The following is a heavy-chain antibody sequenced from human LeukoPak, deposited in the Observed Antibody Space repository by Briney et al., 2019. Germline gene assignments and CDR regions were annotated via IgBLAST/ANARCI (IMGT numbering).Heavy chain of an antibody. V-gene: IGHV4-34*01. CDR2: INHSGST. J-gene: IGHJ4*02. CDR1: GGSFSGYY. CDR3: ARDLLESLDY. D-gene: IGHD3-3*01. Sequence: SETLSLTCAVYGGSFSGYYWSWIRQPPGKGLEWIGEINHSGSTNYNPSLKSRVTISVDTSKNQFSLKLSSVTAADTAVYYCARDLLESLDYWGQGTLVTVSS.